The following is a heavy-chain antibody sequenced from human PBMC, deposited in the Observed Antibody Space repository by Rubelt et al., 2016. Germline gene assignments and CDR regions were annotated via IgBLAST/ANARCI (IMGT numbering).Heavy chain of an antibody. D-gene: IGHD2/OR15-2a*01. CDR2: INAGNGNT. CDR1: GYTFTSYA. V-gene: IGHV1-3*01. J-gene: IGHJ4*02. CDR3: ARSPSQPIFYYFDY. Sequence: QVQLVQSGAEVKKPGASVKVSCKASGYTFTSYAMHWVRQAPGQRLEWMGWINAGNGNTKYSPKLQVRCTITMDTTAVTAYRDLGILRSEDTAVYYCARSPSQPIFYYFDYWGQGTLVTVSS.